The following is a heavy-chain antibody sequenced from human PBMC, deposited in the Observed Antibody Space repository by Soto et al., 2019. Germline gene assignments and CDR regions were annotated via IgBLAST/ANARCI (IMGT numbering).Heavy chain of an antibody. CDR2: IYFSGST. CDR3: ASQRGGWYYAFDI. Sequence: SETLSLTCTVSGGSITSSSYYWGWIRQPPGKGLEWIGSIYFSGSTYYNPSLKSRVTISVDTSKNQFSLKLSSVTAADTAVYYCASQRGGWYYAFDIWGQGTMVTVSS. V-gene: IGHV4-39*01. CDR1: GGSITSSSYY. D-gene: IGHD6-19*01. J-gene: IGHJ3*02.